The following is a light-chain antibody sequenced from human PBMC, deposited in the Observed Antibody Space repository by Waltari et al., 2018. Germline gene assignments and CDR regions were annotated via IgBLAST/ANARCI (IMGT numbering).Light chain of an antibody. CDR3: SSYAGSHVV. J-gene: IGLJ2*01. CDR1: SSDVGGYNY. Sequence: QSALTQPPSASGSPGQSVALSCTGTSSDVGGYNYVSWYQCHPGKPPKLIIYEVTKRPSGVPDRFSGSKSGNTASLTVSGLQAEDEADYYCSSYAGSHVVFGGGTKVTVL. V-gene: IGLV2-8*01. CDR2: EVT.